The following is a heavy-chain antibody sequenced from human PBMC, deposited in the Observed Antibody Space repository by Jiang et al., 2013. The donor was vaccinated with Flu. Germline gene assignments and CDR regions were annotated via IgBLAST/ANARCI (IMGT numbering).Heavy chain of an antibody. J-gene: IGHJ4*02. CDR1: GFSLTSRGMS. CDR2: IDWEDDK. V-gene: IGHV2-70*11. D-gene: IGHD4-23*01. Sequence: KPTQTLTPTCTFSGFSLTSRGMSVSWIRQPPGKALEWLARIDWEDDKYYSTSLKTRLTISKDTSNNQVVLTMTNMDPVDTATYYCARFIGNSIDYWGQGTLVTVSS. CDR3: ARFIGNSIDY.